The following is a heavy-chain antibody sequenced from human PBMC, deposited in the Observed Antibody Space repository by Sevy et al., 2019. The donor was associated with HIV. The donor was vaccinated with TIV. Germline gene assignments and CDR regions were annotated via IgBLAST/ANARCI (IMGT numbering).Heavy chain of an antibody. V-gene: IGHV3-53*01. CDR1: EFTVSSSY. CDR2: LYSGGST. J-gene: IGHJ4*02. Sequence: GGSLRLSCAASEFTVSSSYMSWVRQAPGKGLEWVSILYSGGSTYYAASVKGRFAVSRDNSKNTLYLQMNSLRAEDTAVYYCARAGTGSYRAYFDYWGQGPLVTVSS. D-gene: IGHD1-26*01. CDR3: ARAGTGSYRAYFDY.